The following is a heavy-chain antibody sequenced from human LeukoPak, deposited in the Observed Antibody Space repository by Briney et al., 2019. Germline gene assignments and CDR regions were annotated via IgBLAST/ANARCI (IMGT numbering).Heavy chain of an antibody. Sequence: SETLSLTCTVSGGSISSYYWSWIRQPPGKGLEWIGYIYYSGSTKYNPSLKSRVTISVDTSKKQFSLKLNSVTAADTAVYYCARHEVRRDDTSNWFDPWGQGTLVTVSS. CDR1: GGSISSYY. V-gene: IGHV4-59*08. D-gene: IGHD5-24*01. J-gene: IGHJ5*02. CDR2: IYYSGST. CDR3: ARHEVRRDDTSNWFDP.